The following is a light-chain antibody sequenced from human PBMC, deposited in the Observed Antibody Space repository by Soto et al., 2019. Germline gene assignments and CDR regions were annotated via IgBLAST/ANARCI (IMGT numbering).Light chain of an antibody. Sequence: DIQMTQSPSSLSASVGDRVTITCRASQSISSYLNWYQQKPVKASKLLIYAASSVQSGVPSRFSGSGSGTDFTLTISSLQPEDFATYYCQQSYSTPPTFGQGTKVDI. J-gene: IGKJ1*01. CDR3: QQSYSTPPT. CDR2: AAS. CDR1: QSISSY. V-gene: IGKV1-39*01.